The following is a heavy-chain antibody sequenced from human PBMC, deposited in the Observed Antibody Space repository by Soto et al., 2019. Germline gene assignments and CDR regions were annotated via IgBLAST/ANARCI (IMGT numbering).Heavy chain of an antibody. CDR3: ARGVGDRYDGNGYLGRH. J-gene: IGHJ4*02. D-gene: IGHD3-22*01. Sequence: EVQLVESGGGLVQPGESLTLSCAASGFTFSSYWMHWVRQAPGKGLVWVSRIKSDGSGTYYADSVKGRLTISRDNAKNXXDTPMNSLRVEATAVYFCARGVGDRYDGNGYLGRHWGQGTLVTVSS. V-gene: IGHV3-74*01. CDR2: IKSDGSGT. CDR1: GFTFSSYW.